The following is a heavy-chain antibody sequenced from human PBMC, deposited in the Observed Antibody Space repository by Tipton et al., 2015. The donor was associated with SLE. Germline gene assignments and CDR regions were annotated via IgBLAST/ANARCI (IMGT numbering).Heavy chain of an antibody. CDR3: ARLLGTTLTTGDWFDP. V-gene: IGHV4-59*08. J-gene: IGHJ5*02. D-gene: IGHD3-9*01. CDR1: GGSISSYH. Sequence: TLSLTCTVSGGSISSYHWSWIRRSPGKGLEWIGYIYYSGGTNYNPTLKSRVTISVDASRKQFSLKLTSVTAADTAIYYCARLLGTTLTTGDWFDPWGQGILVTVST. CDR2: IYYSGGT.